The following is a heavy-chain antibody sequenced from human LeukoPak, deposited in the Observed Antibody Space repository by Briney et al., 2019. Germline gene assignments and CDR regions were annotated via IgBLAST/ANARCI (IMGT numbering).Heavy chain of an antibody. Sequence: PGGSLRLSCVVSGFTFSTYAMTWVRQAPGKGLEWVSPISGGGGSTYYADSVKGRFTISRDNSKNTLYLQMNSLRAEDTAVYYCAKNAGGDSYYHGLDVWGQGTTVTVSS. J-gene: IGHJ6*02. CDR1: GFTFSTYA. V-gene: IGHV3-23*01. CDR2: ISGGGGST. D-gene: IGHD3-16*01. CDR3: AKNAGGDSYYHGLDV.